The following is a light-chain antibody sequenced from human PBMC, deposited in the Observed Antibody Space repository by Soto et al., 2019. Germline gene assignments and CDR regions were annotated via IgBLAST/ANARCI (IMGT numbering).Light chain of an antibody. Sequence: QPVLTQSPSAPASLGASVKLTCTLSSGHSNYAIAWHQQQPEKGPRYLMKLNSDGSHSKGDGIPDRFSGSSSGAERYLTISSLQSEDEADYYCQTWGTGLYVVFGGGTQLTVL. J-gene: IGLJ2*01. CDR3: QTWGTGLYVV. V-gene: IGLV4-69*01. CDR1: SGHSNYA. CDR2: LNSDGSH.